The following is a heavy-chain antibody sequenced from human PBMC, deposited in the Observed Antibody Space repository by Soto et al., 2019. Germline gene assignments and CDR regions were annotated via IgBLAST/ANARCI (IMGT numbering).Heavy chain of an antibody. CDR2: ISAYNGNT. J-gene: IGHJ4*02. CDR3: AREITMVRGVILGYFDY. CDR1: GYTFTSYG. V-gene: IGHV1-18*01. Sequence: ASVKVSCKASGYTFTSYGISWLRQAPGQGLEWMGWISAYNGNTNYAQKLQGRVTMTTDTSTSTAYMELRSLRSDDTAVYYCAREITMVRGVILGYFDYWGQGTLVTV. D-gene: IGHD3-10*01.